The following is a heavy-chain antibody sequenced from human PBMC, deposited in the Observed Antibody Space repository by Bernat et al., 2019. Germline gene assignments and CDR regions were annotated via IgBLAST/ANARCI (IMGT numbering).Heavy chain of an antibody. Sequence: EVQLVESGGGLVQPGGSLRLPCAASGFTFSSYWMHWVRQAPGKGLDWVSRINRDGSIPSYADSVRGRFTISRDNAKNTLFLQMSSLRAEDTAVYYCVRIGYSTSSLGIDYWGQGALVIVSS. V-gene: IGHV3-74*01. CDR1: GFTFSSYW. J-gene: IGHJ4*02. D-gene: IGHD6-6*01. CDR3: VRIGYSTSSLGIDY. CDR2: INRDGSIP.